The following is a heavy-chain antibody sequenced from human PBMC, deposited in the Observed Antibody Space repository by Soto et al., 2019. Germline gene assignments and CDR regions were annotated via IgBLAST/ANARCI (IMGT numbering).Heavy chain of an antibody. J-gene: IGHJ5*02. V-gene: IGHV1-18*04. CDR2: ISTYNGNT. CDR3: ARAAKNYYDSGGYYYP. CDR1: GYTFSNNG. Sequence: ASVKVSCKTSGYTFSNNGISWVRQAPGQGLEWMGWISTYNGNTKYGQKFQGRVTMTTDTSTTTAYMELRSLRSDDTAVYYCARAAKNYYDSGGYYYPWGQGTLVTVPS. D-gene: IGHD3-22*01.